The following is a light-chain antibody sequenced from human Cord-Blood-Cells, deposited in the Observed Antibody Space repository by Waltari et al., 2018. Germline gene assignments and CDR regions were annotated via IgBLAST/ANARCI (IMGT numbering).Light chain of an antibody. J-gene: IGLJ3*02. CDR2: GVS. Sequence: QSALTQPPSASGSPGQSVTISCTGTSSDVGGYNYVPWYQQHPGKAPKLMIYGVSKRPSGVPDRFSGSNSGNTASLTVSGLQAEDEADYYCSSYAGSNKVFGGGTKLTVL. CDR1: SSDVGGYNY. CDR3: SSYAGSNKV. V-gene: IGLV2-8*01.